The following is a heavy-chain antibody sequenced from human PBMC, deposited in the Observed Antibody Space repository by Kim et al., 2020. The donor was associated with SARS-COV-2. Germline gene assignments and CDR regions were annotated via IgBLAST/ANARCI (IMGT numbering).Heavy chain of an antibody. D-gene: IGHD3-10*01. CDR3: ARGIYGSGSYALFYFDY. V-gene: IGHV1-69*04. CDR2: IIPILGIA. Sequence: SVKVSCKASGGTFSSYAISWVRQAPGQGLEWMGRIIPILGIANYAQKFQGRVTITADKSTSTAYMELSSLRSEDTAVYYCARGIYGSGSYALFYFDYWGQGTLVTVSS. CDR1: GGTFSSYA. J-gene: IGHJ4*02.